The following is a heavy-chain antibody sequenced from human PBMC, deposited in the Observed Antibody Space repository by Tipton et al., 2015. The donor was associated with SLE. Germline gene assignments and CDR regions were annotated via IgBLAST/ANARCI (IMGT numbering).Heavy chain of an antibody. V-gene: IGHV4-4*07. CDR1: GGSISSYY. CDR2: IYTNGST. Sequence: TLSLTCTVSGGSISSYYWSWIRQPAGKGLEWIGCIYTNGSTNYNPSLKSRVTMSVDTSKNQFSLKLSSVTAADTAVYYCARRDSSSSGRAFDIWGQGTIVTVSS. J-gene: IGHJ3*02. CDR3: ARRDSSSSGRAFDI. D-gene: IGHD6-6*01.